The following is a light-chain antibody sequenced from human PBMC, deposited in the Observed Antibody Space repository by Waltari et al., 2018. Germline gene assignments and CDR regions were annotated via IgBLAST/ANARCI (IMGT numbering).Light chain of an antibody. Sequence: DIQMTQSPSSLSASVGDRVTITCRASQGINNHLAWYQQKPGKVPTLLIYSASTLQSGVPSRFSGSGSGTDFTLTIDTLQPDDFATYHCQQYKSYPWTFGQGTKVEI. V-gene: IGKV1-27*01. CDR2: SAS. J-gene: IGKJ1*01. CDR3: QQYKSYPWT. CDR1: QGINNH.